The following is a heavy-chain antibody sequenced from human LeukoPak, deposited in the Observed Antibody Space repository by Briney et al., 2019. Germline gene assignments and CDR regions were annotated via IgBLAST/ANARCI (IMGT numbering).Heavy chain of an antibody. CDR1: GGSISTDY. D-gene: IGHD2-15*01. CDR2: VSFGGGT. V-gene: IGHV4-59*01. CDR3: VRASVESGGAFDI. J-gene: IGHJ3*02. Sequence: SETLSLTCTVSGGSISTDYWSWIRQPPGKGLDWIGYVSFGGGTNFNPSLKSRVITSADTSKNQFSLNLTSVTAADTAVYYCVRASVESGGAFDIWGQGTMVTVSS.